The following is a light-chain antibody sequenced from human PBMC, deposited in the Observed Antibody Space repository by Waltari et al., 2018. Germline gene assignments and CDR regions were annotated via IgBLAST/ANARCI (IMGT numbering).Light chain of an antibody. CDR2: EGS. J-gene: IGLJ1*01. V-gene: IGLV2-23*01. Sequence: QSALTQPASVSGSPGQSITLSCTGTSSDVGSYNLVSWYQQHPGKAPKLMSYEGSKRPSGVSNRFSGSKSGNTASLTISGLQAEDEADYYCCSYAGSSTNYVFGTGTKVTVL. CDR3: CSYAGSSTNYV. CDR1: SSDVGSYNL.